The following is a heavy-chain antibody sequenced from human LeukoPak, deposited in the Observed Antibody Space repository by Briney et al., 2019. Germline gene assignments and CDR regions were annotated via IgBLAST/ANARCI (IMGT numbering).Heavy chain of an antibody. V-gene: IGHV4-34*01. J-gene: IGHJ6*02. CDR3: ATISVGGYFDYYYYGMDV. CDR2: IYHSGST. D-gene: IGHD3-22*01. Sequence: SETLSLTCAVYGGSFSGYYWSWIRQPPGKGLEWIGEIYHSGSTNYNPSLKSRVTISVDKSKNQFSLKLSSVTAADTAVYYCATISVGGYFDYYYYGMDVWGQGTTVTVSS. CDR1: GGSFSGYY.